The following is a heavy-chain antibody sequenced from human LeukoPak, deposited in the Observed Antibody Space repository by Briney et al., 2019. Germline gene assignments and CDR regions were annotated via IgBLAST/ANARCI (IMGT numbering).Heavy chain of an antibody. CDR3: AGASTVTTSQVDY. D-gene: IGHD4-17*01. CDR1: GGSISSGGYY. V-gene: IGHV4-31*03. Sequence: PSQTLSLTCTASGGSISSGGYYWSWIRQHPGKGLEWIGYIYYSGSTYYNPSLKSRVTISVDTSKNQFSLKLSSVTAADTAVYYCAGASTVTTSQVDYWGQGTLVTVSS. J-gene: IGHJ4*02. CDR2: IYYSGST.